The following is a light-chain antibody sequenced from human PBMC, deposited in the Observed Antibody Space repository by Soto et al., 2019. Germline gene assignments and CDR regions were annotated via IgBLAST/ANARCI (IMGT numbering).Light chain of an antibody. Sequence: QSALTQPASVSGSPGQSITISCTGTSSDVGGYDYVSWYQQHPGKAPRVIIYDVTYRPSGVSNRFSGSKSGNTASLTISGLQAEDEADYYCCSYTSTSARVFGGGTQLTVL. J-gene: IGLJ2*01. CDR1: SSDVGGYDY. CDR3: CSYTSTSARV. CDR2: DVT. V-gene: IGLV2-14*03.